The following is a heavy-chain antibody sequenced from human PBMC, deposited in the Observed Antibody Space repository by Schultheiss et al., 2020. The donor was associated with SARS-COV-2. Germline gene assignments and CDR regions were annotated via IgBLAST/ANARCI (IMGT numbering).Heavy chain of an antibody. V-gene: IGHV4-61*09. J-gene: IGHJ6*02. CDR2: INHSGST. D-gene: IGHD3-9*01. Sequence: SQTLSLTCTVSGGSISSGSYYWSWIRQPAGKGLEWIGEINHSGSTNYNPSLKSRVTISVDTSKNQFSLKLSSVTAADTAVYYCARYDILTGNGMDVWGQGTTVTVSS. CDR1: GGSISSGSYY. CDR3: ARYDILTGNGMDV.